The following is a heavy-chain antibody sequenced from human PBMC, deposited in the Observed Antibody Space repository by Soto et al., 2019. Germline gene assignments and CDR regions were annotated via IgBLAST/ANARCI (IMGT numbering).Heavy chain of an antibody. V-gene: IGHV4-31*03. CDR1: GGSISSGGYY. CDR2: IYYSGST. D-gene: IGHD3-22*01. J-gene: IGHJ4*02. Sequence: QVQLQESGPGLVKPSQTLSLTCTVSGGSISSGGYYWSWIRQHPGKGLEWIGYIYYSGSTYYNPSLKSRVTISVVTSKNQFSLKLSSVTAADTAVYYCARDRSNYYDSSGYYDYWGQGTLVTVSS. CDR3: ARDRSNYYDSSGYYDY.